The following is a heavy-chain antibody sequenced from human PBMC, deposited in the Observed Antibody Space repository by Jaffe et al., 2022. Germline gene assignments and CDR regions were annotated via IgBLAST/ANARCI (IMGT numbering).Heavy chain of an antibody. CDR1: GFTFRRYW. D-gene: IGHD1-26*01. J-gene: IGHJ4*02. Sequence: ELQLVESGGGLVQPGGSLRLSCAASGFTFRRYWMSWVRQVPGKGLEWLANIKQDGSEKNYVDSVKGRFTISRDNAKNSLYLQMNSLRADDTAVYYCARVRPQNDAMTGGGGFWGQGTLVTVSS. V-gene: IGHV3-7*04. CDR3: ARVRPQNDAMTGGGGF. CDR2: IKQDGSEK.